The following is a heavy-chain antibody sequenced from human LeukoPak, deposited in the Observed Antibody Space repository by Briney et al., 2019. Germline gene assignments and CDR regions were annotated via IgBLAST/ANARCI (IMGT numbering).Heavy chain of an antibody. CDR2: ISSNSATT. CDR3: ARDTRSLIDY. Sequence: GGSLRLSCAAPGFSFSTDSMNWVRQVPGKGLEWISYISSNSATTHYADSVKGRFTISRDNAKNSLYLHMNSLRADDAAVYYCARDTRSLIDYWGQGTLVTVSS. CDR1: GFSFSTDS. V-gene: IGHV3-48*01. J-gene: IGHJ4*02. D-gene: IGHD1-26*01.